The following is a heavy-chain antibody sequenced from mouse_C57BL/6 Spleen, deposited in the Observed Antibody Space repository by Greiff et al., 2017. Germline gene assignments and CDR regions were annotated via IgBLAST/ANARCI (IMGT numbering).Heavy chain of an antibody. V-gene: IGHV7-3*01. D-gene: IGHD2-1*01. J-gene: IGHJ2*01. CDR3: ARSYGNYEFDY. Sequence: DVMLVESGGGLVQPGGSLSLSCAASGFTFTDYYMSWVRQPPGKALEWLVFIRNKANGYTTEYSASVKGRFTISRDNSQSILYLQMNALRAEDSATYYCARSYGNYEFDYWGQGTTLTVSS. CDR1: GFTFTDYY. CDR2: IRNKANGYTT.